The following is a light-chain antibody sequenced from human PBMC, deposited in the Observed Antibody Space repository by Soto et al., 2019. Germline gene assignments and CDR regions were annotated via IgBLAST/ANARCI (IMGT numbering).Light chain of an antibody. CDR2: QDR. J-gene: IGLJ2*01. Sequence: SYELTQSPSVSVSPGQTASITCSGDKLGDKYVSWYQQKPGQSPVLVMYQDRKRPPGIPERFSGSNSGNAATLTISGTQPMDEGDYYCQAWDINTVVFGGGTKVTVL. V-gene: IGLV3-1*01. CDR1: KLGDKY. CDR3: QAWDINTVV.